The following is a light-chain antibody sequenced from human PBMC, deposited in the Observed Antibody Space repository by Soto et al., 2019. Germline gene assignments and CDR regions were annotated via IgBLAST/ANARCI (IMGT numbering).Light chain of an antibody. J-gene: IGKJ1*01. CDR2: GAS. CDR3: QQYNNWPRT. CDR1: QGVSSN. V-gene: IGKV3-15*01. Sequence: EVVMTQSPATLSVSPGERATLSCRASQGVSSNVAWYQQRPGQAPRLLIYGASTRATGIPARFSGSGSGTEFTLTISSLQSEDFAVYYCQQYNNWPRTFGQGTKVEIK.